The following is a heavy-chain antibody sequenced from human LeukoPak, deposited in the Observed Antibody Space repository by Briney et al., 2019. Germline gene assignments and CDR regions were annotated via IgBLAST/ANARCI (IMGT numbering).Heavy chain of an antibody. CDR2: IYYSGST. J-gene: IGHJ4*02. Sequence: SETLSLTCTVSGDSISSSTYYWGWIRQPPGKGLEWIGSIYYSGSTYYNPSLKSRVTISVDTSKNQFSLKLSSVTAADTAVYYCARLGYCSSTSCYKKDFDYWGQGTLVTVYS. V-gene: IGHV4-39*01. CDR3: ARLGYCSSTSCYKKDFDY. D-gene: IGHD2-2*02. CDR1: GDSISSSTYY.